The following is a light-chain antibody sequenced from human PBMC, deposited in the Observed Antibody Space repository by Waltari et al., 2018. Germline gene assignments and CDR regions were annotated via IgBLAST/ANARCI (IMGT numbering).Light chain of an antibody. CDR3: CSYAGRGTYV. Sequence: QSALTQPASVSGTPGQSITISCTGTTSDVGNYDLVSWYQQHPGKAPKPRICEVNKRPSGGSSRFSGSKSGNTASLTISGLQAEDEADYYCCSYAGRGTYVFGSGTKVTVL. V-gene: IGLV2-23*02. CDR1: TSDVGNYDL. J-gene: IGLJ1*01. CDR2: EVN.